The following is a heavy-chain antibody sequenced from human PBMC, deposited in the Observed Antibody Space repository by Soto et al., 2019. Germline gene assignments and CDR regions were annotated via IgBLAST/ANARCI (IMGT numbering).Heavy chain of an antibody. CDR2: VYFSGST. Sequence: KPSETLSLTCSVSGDSVSSGDYYLSWIRHPPGKGLEWVGHVYFSGSTNYIPSLKSRLTMSVDTAKNQLSLKLNSVTAADTAVYYCARIPVDTYMIYWYEPWAQGTKVTVSS. V-gene: IGHV4-61*08. D-gene: IGHD3-16*01. J-gene: IGHJ5*02. CDR1: GDSVSSGDYY. CDR3: ARIPVDTYMIYWYEP.